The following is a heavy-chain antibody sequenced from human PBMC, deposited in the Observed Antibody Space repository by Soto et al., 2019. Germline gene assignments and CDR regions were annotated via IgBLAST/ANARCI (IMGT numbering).Heavy chain of an antibody. CDR3: ARGPPHHY. Sequence: PXXTLSLPCTVSGGSITTYYWRWIRQPPGKGLEWIGYIYHSGSIYYNPSLKSRVTISVDRSKNQFSLKLSSVTAADTAIYYCARGPPHHYWGQGTLVTVSS. V-gene: IGHV4-59*12. CDR1: GGSITTYY. J-gene: IGHJ4*02. CDR2: IYHSGSI.